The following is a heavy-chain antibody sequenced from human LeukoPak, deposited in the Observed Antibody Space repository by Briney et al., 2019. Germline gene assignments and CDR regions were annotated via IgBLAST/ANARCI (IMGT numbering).Heavy chain of an antibody. CDR3: AKDVVGQQWLENY. Sequence: GGSLRLSCTVSGFTVSSNSMSWVRQAPGKGLEWVSSISSSSSYIYYADSVKGRFTISRDNAKNSLYLQMNSLRPEDTAVYYCAKDVVGQQWLENYWGQGTLVTVSS. D-gene: IGHD6-19*01. CDR2: ISSSSSYI. V-gene: IGHV3-21*01. J-gene: IGHJ4*02. CDR1: GFTVSSNS.